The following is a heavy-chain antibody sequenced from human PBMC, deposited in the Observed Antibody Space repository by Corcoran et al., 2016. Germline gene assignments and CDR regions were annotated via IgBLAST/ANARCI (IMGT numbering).Heavy chain of an antibody. Sequence: QVQLVQSGAEVKKPGASVKVSCKASGYTFTSYDINWVRQATGQGLEWMGWMNPNSGNTGYAQKFQGRVTMTRNTSISTAYMELSSLRSEDTAVYYGARYLSSSWSIDYWGQGTLVTVSS. J-gene: IGHJ4*02. CDR1: GYTFTSYD. CDR2: MNPNSGNT. CDR3: ARYLSSSWSIDY. V-gene: IGHV1-8*01. D-gene: IGHD6-13*01.